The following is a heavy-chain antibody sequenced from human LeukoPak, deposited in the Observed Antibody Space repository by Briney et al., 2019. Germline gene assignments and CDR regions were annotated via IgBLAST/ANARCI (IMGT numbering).Heavy chain of an antibody. CDR1: GGSISSSTYY. D-gene: IGHD1-26*01. J-gene: IGHJ4*02. Sequence: SETLSLTCTVSGGSISSSTYYWGWIRQPPGKGLEWIGNIYYSGSTYYNPSLKSRVTISIDTSKNQFSLKLSSVTAADTAVYYCASSMRELLGFDYWGQGTLVTVSS. CDR2: IYYSGST. V-gene: IGHV4-39*07. CDR3: ASSMRELLGFDY.